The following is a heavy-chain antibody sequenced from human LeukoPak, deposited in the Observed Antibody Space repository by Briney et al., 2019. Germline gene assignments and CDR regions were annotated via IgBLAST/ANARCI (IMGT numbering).Heavy chain of an antibody. V-gene: IGHV3-74*01. CDR2: VHDNERSA. CDR3: VRGHTGTIFGAVPVNPLGY. Sequence: GGSLRLSCEGSGFSFSGHWMHWVRLAPGKGLVWVSRVHDNERSASYGDSVRGRFTISKDNARNILYLQMDSLRVEDTVVYYCVRGHTGTIFGAVPVNPLGYWGQGTLVTVSS. D-gene: IGHD3-3*01. CDR1: GFSFSGHW. J-gene: IGHJ4*02.